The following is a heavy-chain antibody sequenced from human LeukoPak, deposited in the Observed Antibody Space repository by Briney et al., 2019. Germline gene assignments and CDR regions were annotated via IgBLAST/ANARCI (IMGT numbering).Heavy chain of an antibody. D-gene: IGHD3-10*01. CDR1: GFTFNNYA. V-gene: IGHV3-30-3*01. J-gene: IGHJ4*02. CDR3: ARDCCGEWYFFDL. Sequence: GGSLRLSCAASGFTFNNYAMHWARQAPGKGLEWVAVISYDGTNKYYTDSVKGRFTISRDNSKNTPYLQMNSLRAEDTAVYYCARDCCGEWYFFDLWGQGTLVIVSS. CDR2: ISYDGTNK.